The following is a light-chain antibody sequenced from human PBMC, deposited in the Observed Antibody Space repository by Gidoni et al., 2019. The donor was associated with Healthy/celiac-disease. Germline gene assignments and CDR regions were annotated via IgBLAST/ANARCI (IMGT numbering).Light chain of an antibody. V-gene: IGKV3-11*01. CDR2: DAS. Sequence: EIVLTQSPATLSLSPGERATLSCRASQSVSSYLAWYQQKPGQAPRLLIYDASNRATGIPARFSGSGSGTDFTLTISGLEPEDFAVYYCQQRSNWPIFGQGTRLEIK. J-gene: IGKJ5*01. CDR3: QQRSNWPI. CDR1: QSVSSY.